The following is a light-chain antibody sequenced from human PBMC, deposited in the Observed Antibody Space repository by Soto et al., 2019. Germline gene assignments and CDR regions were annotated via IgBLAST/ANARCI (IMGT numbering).Light chain of an antibody. Sequence: EIVLTQSPATLSLSPGERATLSCRASQSVSSYLAWYQQKPGQAPRLLIYDAYNRATGIPARFSGSGSGTDFTLTIRSLEPEDFAVYYCKQRSNWPRTFGQGTKVDNK. CDR3: KQRSNWPRT. V-gene: IGKV3-11*01. J-gene: IGKJ1*01. CDR2: DAY. CDR1: QSVSSY.